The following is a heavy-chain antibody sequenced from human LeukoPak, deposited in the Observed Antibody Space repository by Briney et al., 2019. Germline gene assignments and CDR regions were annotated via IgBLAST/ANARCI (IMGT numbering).Heavy chain of an antibody. J-gene: IGHJ4*02. Sequence: PSETLSLTCTVSGGSISSSSYYWGWIRQPPGKGLEWIGSIYYRGSTYYNPSLKSRVTISVDTSKYQFSLKLSSVTAADTAVYYSARHEVDYDSPFDYWGQGTLVTVSS. V-gene: IGHV4-39*01. CDR3: ARHEVDYDSPFDY. D-gene: IGHD3-22*01. CDR1: GGSISSSSYY. CDR2: IYYRGST.